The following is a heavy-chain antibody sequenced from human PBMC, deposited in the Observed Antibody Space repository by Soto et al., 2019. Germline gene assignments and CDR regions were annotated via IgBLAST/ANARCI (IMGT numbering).Heavy chain of an antibody. Sequence: SETLSLTCTVSGGSISSGGYYWSWIRQHPGKGLEWIGYIYYSGSTYYNPSLKSRVTISVDTSKNQFSLKLSSVTAADTAVYYCARVRFWGGTWIQLWSHFDYWGQGTLVTVSS. V-gene: IGHV4-31*03. CDR3: ARVRFWGGTWIQLWSHFDY. J-gene: IGHJ4*02. D-gene: IGHD5-18*01. CDR1: GGSISSGGYY. CDR2: IYYSGST.